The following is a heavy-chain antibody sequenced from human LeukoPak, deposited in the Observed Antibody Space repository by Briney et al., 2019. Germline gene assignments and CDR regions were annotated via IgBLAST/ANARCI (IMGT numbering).Heavy chain of an antibody. Sequence: GGSLRLSCAASGFTFDDYGMSWVRQAPGKGLEWVSGINWNGGSTGYADSVKGRFTISRDNAKNSLYLQMNSLRAEGTALYYCARDSWYYYDSSGYPFDYWGQGTLVTVSS. V-gene: IGHV3-20*04. J-gene: IGHJ4*02. D-gene: IGHD3-22*01. CDR1: GFTFDDYG. CDR2: INWNGGST. CDR3: ARDSWYYYDSSGYPFDY.